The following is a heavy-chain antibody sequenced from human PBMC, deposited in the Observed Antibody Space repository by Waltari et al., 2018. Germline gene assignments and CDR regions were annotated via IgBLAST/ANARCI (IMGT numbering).Heavy chain of an antibody. Sequence: QVQLQQWGAGLLKPSETLSLTCAVYGGSFSGYYWSWIRQPPGKGLEWIGEINHSGSTNYNPSLKSRVTISVDTSKNQFSLKLSSVTAADTAVYYCARHVRITIFGVVIPNWFDPWGQGTLVTVSS. V-gene: IGHV4-34*01. D-gene: IGHD3-3*01. J-gene: IGHJ5*02. CDR3: ARHVRITIFGVVIPNWFDP. CDR2: INHSGST. CDR1: GGSFSGYY.